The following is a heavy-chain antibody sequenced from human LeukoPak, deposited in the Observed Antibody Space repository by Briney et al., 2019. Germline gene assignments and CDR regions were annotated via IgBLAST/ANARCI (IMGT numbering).Heavy chain of an antibody. D-gene: IGHD3-3*01. J-gene: IGHJ4*02. CDR3: ARCRRDYDFWRGYLTFDY. Sequence: ASVKVSCKASGYTFTSYGISWVRQAPGQGLEWMGGISVYIGITNYTQTLPARVTMTTDTSTTTANMERRSLRSDDTAVYYCARCRRDYDFWRGYLTFDYWGQGPLVTVSS. V-gene: IGHV1-18*01. CDR1: GYTFTSYG. CDR2: ISVYIGIT.